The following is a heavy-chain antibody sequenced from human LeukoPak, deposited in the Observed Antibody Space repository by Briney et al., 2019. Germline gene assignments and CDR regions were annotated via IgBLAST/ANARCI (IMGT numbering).Heavy chain of an antibody. CDR3: ARAGGSFSYYDILTASPGVYFDY. CDR1: GGTFSSYA. J-gene: IGHJ4*02. V-gene: IGHV1-69*13. CDR2: IIPIFGTA. D-gene: IGHD3-9*01. Sequence: SVKVSCKASGGTFSSYAISWVRQAPGQGLEWMGGIIPIFGTANYAQKFQGRVTFTADESTSTAYMELSSLRSEDTAVYYCARAGGSFSYYDILTASPGVYFDYWGQGTLVTVSS.